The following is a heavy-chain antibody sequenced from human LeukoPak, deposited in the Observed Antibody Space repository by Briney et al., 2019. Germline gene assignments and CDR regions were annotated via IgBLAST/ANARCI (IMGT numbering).Heavy chain of an antibody. Sequence: GGSLRLSCAASGFTVRINYMSWVRQAPGKGLEWVSVIYSGGGTYYADSVKGRFTISRDNSKNTLYLQMKSLRAEDTAVYYCARGMTTVTLWETMYYFDYWGQGTLVTVSS. V-gene: IGHV3-53*01. CDR1: GFTVRINY. CDR2: IYSGGGT. D-gene: IGHD4-17*01. J-gene: IGHJ4*02. CDR3: ARGMTTVTLWETMYYFDY.